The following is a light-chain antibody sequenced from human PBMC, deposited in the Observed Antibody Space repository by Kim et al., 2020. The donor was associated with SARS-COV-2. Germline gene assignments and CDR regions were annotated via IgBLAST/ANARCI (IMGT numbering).Light chain of an antibody. CDR1: KLGDKF. V-gene: IGLV3-1*01. CDR2: QDS. Sequence: SVSPGQTASITCTGDKLGDKFACWYQQRPGQSPVVVIYQDSKRPSGIPERFSGSNSGDTATLTISGTQAMDEADYYCQTWDSKTIVFAGGTQLTVL. CDR3: QTWDSKTIV. J-gene: IGLJ2*01.